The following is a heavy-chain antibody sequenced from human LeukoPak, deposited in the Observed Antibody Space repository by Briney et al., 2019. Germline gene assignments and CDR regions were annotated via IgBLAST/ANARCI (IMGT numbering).Heavy chain of an antibody. J-gene: IGHJ4*02. D-gene: IGHD2-15*01. V-gene: IGHV1-24*01. CDR3: AKKYCSGGNCDY. CDR1: GYTLTELS. CDR2: FDPEDGET. Sequence: ASVKVSCKVSGYTLTELSMHWVRQAPGKGLEWMGGFDPEDGETIYAQKFQGRVTMTEDTSTDTAYMELKSLRSEDTAVYYLAKKYCSGGNCDYWGQGTLVTVSS.